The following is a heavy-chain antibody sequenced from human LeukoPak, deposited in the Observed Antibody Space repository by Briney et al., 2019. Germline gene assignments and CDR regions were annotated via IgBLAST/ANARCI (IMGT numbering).Heavy chain of an antibody. CDR1: GGSISSGSYY. V-gene: IGHV4-61*02. Sequence: PSETLSLTCTVSGGSISSGSYYWSWIRQPAGKGLEWIGRINTSGSTNYNPSLKSRVTISVDTSKNQFSLKLSSVTAADTAVYYCATRRQGRYFDWSRWGQGTLVTVSS. CDR3: ATRRQGRYFDWSR. D-gene: IGHD3-9*01. J-gene: IGHJ4*02. CDR2: INTSGST.